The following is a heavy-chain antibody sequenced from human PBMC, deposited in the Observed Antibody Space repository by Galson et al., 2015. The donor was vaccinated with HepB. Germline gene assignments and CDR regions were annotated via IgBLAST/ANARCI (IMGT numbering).Heavy chain of an antibody. CDR2: ISSSSSTI. D-gene: IGHD5-18*01. V-gene: IGHV3-48*01. CDR3: ASQRGYSYGWYFDY. Sequence: SLRLSCAASGFTFSSYSMNWVRQAPGKGLEWVSYISSSSSTIYYADSVKGRFTISRDKAKNSLYLQMNSLRAEDTAVYYCASQRGYSYGWYFDYWGQGTLVTVSS. CDR1: GFTFSSYS. J-gene: IGHJ4*02.